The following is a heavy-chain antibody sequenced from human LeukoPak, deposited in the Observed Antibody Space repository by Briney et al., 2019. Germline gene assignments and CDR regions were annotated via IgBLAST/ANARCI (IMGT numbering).Heavy chain of an antibody. Sequence: RPGGSLGLSCAASGFTFSNYAMSWVRQAPGKGLEWVSTISGSGGSTYYADSVKGRFTISRDNAKNSLYLQMNSLRAEDTAVYYCAKDREGAGFFDYWGQGTLVTVSS. CDR2: ISGSGGST. CDR1: GFTFSNYA. D-gene: IGHD1-26*01. CDR3: AKDREGAGFFDY. V-gene: IGHV3-23*01. J-gene: IGHJ4*02.